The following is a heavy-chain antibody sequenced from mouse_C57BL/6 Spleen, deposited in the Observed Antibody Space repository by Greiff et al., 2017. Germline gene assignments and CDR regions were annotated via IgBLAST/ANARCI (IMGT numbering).Heavy chain of an antibody. Sequence: QVQLQQPGTELVKPGASVKLSCKASGYTFTSYWMHWVQQRPGQGLEWIGNINPSNGGTNYNEKFKSKATLTVDKSSSTAYMQLSRLTSEDSAVYYCARSDYYGSSNWYFDVWGTGTTVTVSS. CDR2: INPSNGGT. CDR3: ARSDYYGSSNWYFDV. CDR1: GYTFTSYW. J-gene: IGHJ1*03. D-gene: IGHD1-1*01. V-gene: IGHV1-53*01.